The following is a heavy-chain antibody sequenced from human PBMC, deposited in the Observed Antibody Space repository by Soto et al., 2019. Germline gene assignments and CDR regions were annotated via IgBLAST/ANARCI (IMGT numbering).Heavy chain of an antibody. Sequence: VGSLRLSCAASGFTFSSYGMHWVRQAPGKGLEWVAVIWYDGSNKYYADSVKGRFTISRDNSKNTLYLQMNSLRAENTAVYYCARDIVVVVAATTHNWFDPWGQGTLVTVSS. CDR2: IWYDGSNK. J-gene: IGHJ5*02. CDR3: ARDIVVVVAATTHNWFDP. V-gene: IGHV3-33*01. D-gene: IGHD2-15*01. CDR1: GFTFSSYG.